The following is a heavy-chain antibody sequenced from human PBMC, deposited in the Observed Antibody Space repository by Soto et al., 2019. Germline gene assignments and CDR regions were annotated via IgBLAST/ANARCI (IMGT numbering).Heavy chain of an antibody. D-gene: IGHD3-9*01. CDR2: ISAGGGSP. Sequence: PGGSLGLSCAASGFIFNNYAMSWVRQAPGKGLEWVSFISAGGGSPYYADSVKGRFTISRDNSKNMVYLQMNSLRAEDTAVYYCAKDGEFYDFVTGYYLTGHYFDYWGQGTPVTVSS. J-gene: IGHJ4*02. CDR3: AKDGEFYDFVTGYYLTGHYFDY. CDR1: GFIFNNYA. V-gene: IGHV3-23*01.